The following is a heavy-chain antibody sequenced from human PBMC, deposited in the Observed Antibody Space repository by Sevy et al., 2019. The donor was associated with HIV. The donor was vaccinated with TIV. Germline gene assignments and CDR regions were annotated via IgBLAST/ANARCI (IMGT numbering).Heavy chain of an antibody. D-gene: IGHD3-9*01. J-gene: IGHJ4*02. CDR2: IYSGGST. CDR1: GFTVSSNY. V-gene: IGHV3-53*01. Sequence: GGSLRLSCAASGFTVSSNYMSWVRQAPGKGLEWVSVIYSGGSTYYADSVKGRFTISRDNSKNTLYLQMNSLRAEDTAVYYCARGFGILTGYFDYWGQGTLVTVSS. CDR3: ARGFGILTGYFDY.